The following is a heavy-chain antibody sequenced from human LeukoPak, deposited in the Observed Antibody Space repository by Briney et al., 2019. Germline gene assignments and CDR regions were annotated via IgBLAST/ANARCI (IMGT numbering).Heavy chain of an antibody. V-gene: IGHV4-34*01. Sequence: SETLSLTCAVYGGSFSGYYWSWISQPPGKGLEWIGEINHSGSTNYNPSLKSRVTISVDTSKNQFSLKLSSVTAADTAVYYCARGRRNIVVVPAARVARGYFDYWGQGTLVTVSS. D-gene: IGHD2-2*01. CDR3: ARGRRNIVVVPAARVARGYFDY. J-gene: IGHJ4*02. CDR1: GGSFSGYY. CDR2: INHSGST.